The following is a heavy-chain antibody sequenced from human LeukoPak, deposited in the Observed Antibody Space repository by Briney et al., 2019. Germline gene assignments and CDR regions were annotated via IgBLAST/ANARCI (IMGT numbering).Heavy chain of an antibody. CDR1: GFTFSSYG. CDR3: AKAMWESGDYYFDY. Sequence: GRSLRLSCAASGFTFSSYGMHWVRQAPGKGLEWVAVISYDGSNKYYADSVKGRFTISRDNSKNTLYLQMNSLRAEDTAVYYCAKAMWESGDYYFDYWGQGTLVTVFS. V-gene: IGHV3-30*18. CDR2: ISYDGSNK. J-gene: IGHJ4*02. D-gene: IGHD1-26*01.